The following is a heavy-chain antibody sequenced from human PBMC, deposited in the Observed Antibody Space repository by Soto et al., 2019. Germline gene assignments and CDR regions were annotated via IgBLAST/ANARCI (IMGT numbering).Heavy chain of an antibody. CDR2: TYYRSRWYN. V-gene: IGHV6-1*01. CDR1: GDSVSSNSAA. CDR3: AGTSALHWYYMDV. J-gene: IGHJ6*03. D-gene: IGHD1-7*01. Sequence: PSQTLSLTCVISGDSVSSNSAAWNWIRQSPSRGLEWLGRTYYRSRWYNDYAVSVRSRITVNADTSKNQFSLHLNSVTPEDTAVYYCAGTSALHWYYMDVRHKGTTVSV.